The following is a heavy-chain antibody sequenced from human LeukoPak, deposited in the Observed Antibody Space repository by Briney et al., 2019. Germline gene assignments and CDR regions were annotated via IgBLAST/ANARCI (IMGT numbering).Heavy chain of an antibody. Sequence: PGGSLRLSCAASGFTFSSYAMSWVRQAPGKGLEGVSAISGSGGSTYYADSVKGRFTISRDNSRNTLYLQMNSLRADDTAVYYCAKDLDYTTCGYYFDYWGQGTLVTVSS. CDR1: GFTFSSYA. J-gene: IGHJ4*02. CDR2: ISGSGGST. CDR3: AKDLDYTTCGYYFDY. V-gene: IGHV3-23*01. D-gene: IGHD4-11*01.